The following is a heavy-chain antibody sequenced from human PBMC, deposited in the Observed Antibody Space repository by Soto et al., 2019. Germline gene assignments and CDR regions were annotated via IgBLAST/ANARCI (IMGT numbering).Heavy chain of an antibody. D-gene: IGHD3-22*01. CDR2: IIPRFGTA. V-gene: IGHV1-69*13. CDR3: AKVKYDSSGYYRNFDY. J-gene: IGHJ4*02. CDR1: GYTFTSYG. Sequence: SVKVSCKASGYTFTSYGISWVRQAPGQGLEWVGGIIPRFGTANYAQKFQGRVTITADESTSTAYMELSSLRSEDTAMYYCAKVKYDSSGYYRNFDYWGQGTLVTVSS.